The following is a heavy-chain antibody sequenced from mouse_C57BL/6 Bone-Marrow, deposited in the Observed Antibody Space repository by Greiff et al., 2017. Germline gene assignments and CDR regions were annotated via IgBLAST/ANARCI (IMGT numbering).Heavy chain of an antibody. Sequence: VQLQQSGPELVKPGASVKISCKASGYTFTDYYMNWVKQSHGKSLEWIGDINPNNGGTSYNQKFKGKATLTVDKSSSTAYMELRSLTSEDSAVYYCARRWLRRDWYFDVWGTGTTVTVSS. V-gene: IGHV1-26*01. D-gene: IGHD2-2*01. CDR1: GYTFTDYY. J-gene: IGHJ1*03. CDR2: INPNNGGT. CDR3: ARRWLRRDWYFDV.